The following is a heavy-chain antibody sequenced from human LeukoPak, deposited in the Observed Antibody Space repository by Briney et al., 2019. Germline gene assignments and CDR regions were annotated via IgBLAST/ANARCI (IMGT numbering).Heavy chain of an antibody. CDR3: ARAGGYGLIDY. D-gene: IGHD5-18*01. CDR1: DYSISSGYY. CDR2: IYHSGST. J-gene: IGHJ4*02. Sequence: SSETLSLTCTVSDYSISSGYYWGWIRQPPGKGLEWIGSIYHSGSTYYNPSLKSRVTISLDTSKNQFSLKVGSMTAADTAVYYCARAGGYGLIDYWGQGTMVTVSS. V-gene: IGHV4-38-2*02.